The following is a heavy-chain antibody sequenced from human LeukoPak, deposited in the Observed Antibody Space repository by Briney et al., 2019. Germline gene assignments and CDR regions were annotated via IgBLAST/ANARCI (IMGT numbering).Heavy chain of an antibody. CDR3: ARKSRPNWSYVYYYMDV. CDR1: GGSISSYY. J-gene: IGHJ6*03. V-gene: IGHV4-59*01. D-gene: IGHD1-7*01. CDR2: IYYSGST. Sequence: SETLSLTCTVSGGSISSYYWSWIRQPPGKGLEWIGYIYYSGSTNYNPSLKSRVTISVDTSKNQFSLKLSSVTAADTAVYYCARKSRPNWSYVYYYMDVWGKGTTVTVSS.